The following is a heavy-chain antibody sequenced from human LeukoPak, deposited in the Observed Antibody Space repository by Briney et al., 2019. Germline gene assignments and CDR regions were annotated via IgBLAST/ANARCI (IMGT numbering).Heavy chain of an antibody. V-gene: IGHV1-8*01. J-gene: IGHJ5*02. CDR1: GYTFTSYD. CDR2: MNPNSGNT. CDR3: ARGGRPARYCSSTSCLNWFDP. Sequence: ASVKVSCKASGYTFTSYDINWVRQAPGQGLEWMGWMNPNSGNTGYAQKFQGRVTMTRNTSISTAYMELSSLRSEDTAVYYCARGGRPARYCSSTSCLNWFDPWGQGTLVTVSS. D-gene: IGHD2-2*01.